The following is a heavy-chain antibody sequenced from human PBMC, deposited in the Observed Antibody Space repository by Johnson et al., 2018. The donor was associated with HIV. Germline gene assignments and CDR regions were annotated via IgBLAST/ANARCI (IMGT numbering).Heavy chain of an antibody. D-gene: IGHD1-26*01. CDR2: ISYDGSNK. CDR1: GFTFSSYA. J-gene: IGHJ3*02. Sequence: VQLLESGGGVVQPGRSLRLSCAASGFTFSSYAMHWVRQAPGKGLEWVAVISYDGSNKYYADSVKGRFTISRDNSKNTLYLQMNSLRAEDTAVYYCARLGPHDAFDIWGQGTMVTVSS. V-gene: IGHV3-30-3*01. CDR3: ARLGPHDAFDI.